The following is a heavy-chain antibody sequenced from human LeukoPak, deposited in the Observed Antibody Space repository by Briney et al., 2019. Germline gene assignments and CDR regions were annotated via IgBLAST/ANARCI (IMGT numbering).Heavy chain of an antibody. CDR1: GFTFSSYG. Sequence: PGGSLRLSCAASGFTFSSYGMHWVRQAPGKGLEWVAFIRYDGSNKYYADSVKGRFTISRDNSKNTLYLQMNSLRAEDTAVYYCARERRLNARRPGNDAFDIWGQGTMVTVSS. J-gene: IGHJ3*02. D-gene: IGHD2-2*01. V-gene: IGHV3-30*02. CDR3: ARERRLNARRPGNDAFDI. CDR2: IRYDGSNK.